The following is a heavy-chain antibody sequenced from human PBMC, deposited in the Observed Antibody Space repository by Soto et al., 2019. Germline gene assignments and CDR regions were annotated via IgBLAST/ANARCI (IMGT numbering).Heavy chain of an antibody. CDR2: IKGDESAM. V-gene: IGHV3-7*05. CDR1: GFTFSNSW. J-gene: IGHJ3*02. CDR3: ARDVSPGSSGWYFDAFDI. D-gene: IGHD6-13*01. Sequence: QLVESGGGLVQPGGSLRLSCAASGFTFSNSWMTWVRQAPGKGLEWVANIKGDESAMSYLYSVRGRFTVSRDNAKNSLYLQMNSLRAEDTALYYCARDVSPGSSGWYFDAFDIWGQGTMVTVSS.